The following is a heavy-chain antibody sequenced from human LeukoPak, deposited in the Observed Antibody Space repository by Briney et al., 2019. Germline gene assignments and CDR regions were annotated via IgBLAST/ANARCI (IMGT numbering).Heavy chain of an antibody. CDR2: ISGSGGST. D-gene: IGHD3-10*01. CDR1: GFTFSSYA. Sequence: GGSLRLSCAASGFTFSSYAMSWVRQAPGRGREWVSAISGSGGSTYYADSVKGRFTTSRDNSKNTLYLQMNSLRAEDTAVYYCAKDSARLARGEFDPWGQGTLVTVSS. CDR3: AKDSARLARGEFDP. V-gene: IGHV3-23*01. J-gene: IGHJ5*02.